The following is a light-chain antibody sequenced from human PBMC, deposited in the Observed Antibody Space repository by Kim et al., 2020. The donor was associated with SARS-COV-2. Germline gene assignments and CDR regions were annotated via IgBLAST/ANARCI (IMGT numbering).Light chain of an antibody. CDR2: ATS. CDR1: QSINNH. CDR3: QQSDAIPWT. V-gene: IGKV1-39*01. Sequence: ASVGDRVTITCRASQSINNHLNWYQQKAGMAPRLLIYATSSVQTGVPSRFSGSGSGTDFSLTISNLQPEDFAIYHCQQSDAIPWTFGQGTKVDIK. J-gene: IGKJ1*01.